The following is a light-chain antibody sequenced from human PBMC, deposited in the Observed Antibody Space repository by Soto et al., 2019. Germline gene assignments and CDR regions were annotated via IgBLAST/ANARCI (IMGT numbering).Light chain of an antibody. CDR2: GAS. Sequence: EIVMTHSPATLSVSPGERATLSFSPSQSVSSNLAWYQQKPGQAPRLLIYGASTRATGIPARFSGSGSGTEFTLTISSLQSEDFAVYYCQQYNNWPETFGQGTKVDIK. CDR3: QQYNNWPET. V-gene: IGKV3-15*01. J-gene: IGKJ1*01. CDR1: QSVSSN.